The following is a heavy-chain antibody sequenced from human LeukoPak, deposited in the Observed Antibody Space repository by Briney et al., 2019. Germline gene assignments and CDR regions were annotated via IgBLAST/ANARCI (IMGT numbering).Heavy chain of an antibody. CDR2: IHNSGST. D-gene: IGHD4-23*01. V-gene: IGHV4-59*01. CDR3: ARDLMSHTVGYFDY. J-gene: IGHJ4*02. Sequence: SETLSLTCTVSGDSISDYYWSWIRQPPGKGLEWIGYIHNSGSTKYTPSLKSRVSISVDTSKKQFSLKLSSVTAADTAVHYCARDLMSHTVGYFDYWGQGTLVTVSS. CDR1: GDSISDYY.